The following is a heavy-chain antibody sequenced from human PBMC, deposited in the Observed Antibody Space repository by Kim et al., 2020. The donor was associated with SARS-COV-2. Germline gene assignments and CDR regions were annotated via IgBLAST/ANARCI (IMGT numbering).Heavy chain of an antibody. D-gene: IGHD3-22*01. Sequence: KHYGDSVKGRFTISRDNSKHTLYLQMNSLRAEDTAVYYCARGSVNTRIAAWGQGTLVTVSS. V-gene: IGHV3-33*01. CDR3: ARGSVNTRIAA. J-gene: IGHJ5*02. CDR2: K.